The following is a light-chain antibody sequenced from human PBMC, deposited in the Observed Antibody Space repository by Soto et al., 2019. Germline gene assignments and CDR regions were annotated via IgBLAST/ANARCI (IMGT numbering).Light chain of an antibody. CDR2: DAS. V-gene: IGKV1-33*01. Sequence: DIQMTQSPSSLSASVGDRVTITCQASQDISNYLNWYQQKPGKAPKLLIYDASNLETGVPSRFSRSGTGTDFTFTISSLQPEDIATYYCQQYDNLPPLTFGVGTKVEIK. J-gene: IGKJ4*01. CDR1: QDISNY. CDR3: QQYDNLPPLT.